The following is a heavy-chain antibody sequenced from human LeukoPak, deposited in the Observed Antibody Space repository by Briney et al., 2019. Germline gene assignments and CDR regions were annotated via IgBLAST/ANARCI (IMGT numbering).Heavy chain of an antibody. Sequence: GGSLRLSCAASGFTFSTYAMSWVRQAPGKALEWVSGISDSGGTTYYADSVKGRFTISRDNSKNMLYLQMNSLRAEDTAVYYCAKHSYRVDSFTDYWGQGTLVTVSS. CDR3: AKHSYRVDSFTDY. V-gene: IGHV3-23*01. CDR1: GFTFSTYA. D-gene: IGHD5-12*01. J-gene: IGHJ4*02. CDR2: ISDSGGTT.